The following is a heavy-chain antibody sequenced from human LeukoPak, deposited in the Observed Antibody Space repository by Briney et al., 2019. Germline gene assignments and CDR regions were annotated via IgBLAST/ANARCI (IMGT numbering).Heavy chain of an antibody. D-gene: IGHD5-24*01. Sequence: SVKVSCKAFGGTFSSYAISWVRQAPGQGLEWMGGIIPIFGTANYAQKFQGRVTITADKSTSTAYMELSSLRSEDTAVYYCARDGWTHPQFYYFDYWGQGTLVTVSS. CDR3: ARDGWTHPQFYYFDY. J-gene: IGHJ4*02. V-gene: IGHV1-69*06. CDR2: IIPIFGTA. CDR1: GGTFSSYA.